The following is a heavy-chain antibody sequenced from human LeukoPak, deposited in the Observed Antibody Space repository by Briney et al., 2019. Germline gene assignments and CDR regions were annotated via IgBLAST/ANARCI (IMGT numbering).Heavy chain of an antibody. CDR2: INPSGSST. CDR3: ARDNSYSDSSWWFDP. D-gene: IGHD1-26*01. Sequence: ASVKVSCKASGYIFTAHYLHWVRQAPGQGLEWMGLINPSGSSTLYAQKLQGRVTTTRDTSTNTDYMELSSLRSEDTAVYYCARDNSYSDSSWWFDPWGQGTLVTVSS. J-gene: IGHJ5*02. CDR1: GYIFTAHY. V-gene: IGHV1-46*01.